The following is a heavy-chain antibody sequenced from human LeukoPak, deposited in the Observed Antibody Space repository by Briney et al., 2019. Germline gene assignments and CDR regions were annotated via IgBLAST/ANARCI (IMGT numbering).Heavy chain of an antibody. V-gene: IGHV1-69*05. CDR3: ARDRCSSTSCYLFGWFDP. CDR1: GGTFSSYA. J-gene: IGHJ5*02. Sequence: SVKVSCKASGGTFSSYAISWVRQAPGQGLEWMGGIIPIFGTANYAQKFQGRVTITTDESTSTAYMELSNLRSEDTAVYYCARDRCSSTSCYLFGWFDPWGQGTLVTVSS. D-gene: IGHD2-2*01. CDR2: IIPIFGTA.